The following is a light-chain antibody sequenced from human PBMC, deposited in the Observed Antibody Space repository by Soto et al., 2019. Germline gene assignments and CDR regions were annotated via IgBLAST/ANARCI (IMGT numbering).Light chain of an antibody. CDR3: QVWDSSSDHRVV. V-gene: IGLV2-11*01. CDR1: SSDVDHYNY. J-gene: IGLJ2*01. Sequence: QSALTQPRSVSGSPGQSVTISCTGTSSDVDHYNYVSWYQQYPGEAPKLMMYDVAKRPSGVPDRFSGFRSGNTASLTISGLQAGDEADYYCQVWDSSSDHRVVFGGGTKLTVL. CDR2: DVA.